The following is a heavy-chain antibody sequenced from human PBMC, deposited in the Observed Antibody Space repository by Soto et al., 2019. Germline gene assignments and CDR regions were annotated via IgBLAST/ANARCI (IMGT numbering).Heavy chain of an antibody. CDR2: IYYSGST. J-gene: IGHJ3*02. V-gene: IGHV4-39*01. CDR1: GGSISSSSYY. CDR3: AAQMVASDAFDI. Sequence: QLQLQESGPGLVKPSETLSLTCTVSGGSISSSSYYWGWIRQPPGKGLEWIGSIYYSGSTYYNPSLKSRVTISVDTSKNQFSLKLSSVTAADTAVYYCAAQMVASDAFDIWGQGTMVTVSS. D-gene: IGHD2-8*01.